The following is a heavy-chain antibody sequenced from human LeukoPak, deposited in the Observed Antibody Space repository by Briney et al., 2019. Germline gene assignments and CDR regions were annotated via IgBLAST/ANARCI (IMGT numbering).Heavy chain of an antibody. Sequence: PGGSLRLSCAAPGFNLSTCSMNWVRQAPGKGLEWVSSISSSSYIYYADSVKGRFTISRDNAQNSLYLQMNSLRAEDTAVYYCAREGSSRYWGQGTLVTVSS. J-gene: IGHJ4*02. CDR3: AREGSSRY. CDR1: GFNLSTCS. V-gene: IGHV3-21*01. D-gene: IGHD1-26*01. CDR2: ISSSSYI.